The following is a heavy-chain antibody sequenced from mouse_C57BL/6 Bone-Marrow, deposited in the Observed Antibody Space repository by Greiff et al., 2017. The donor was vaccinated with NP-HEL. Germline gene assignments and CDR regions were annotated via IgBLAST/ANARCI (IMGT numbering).Heavy chain of an antibody. D-gene: IGHD1-1*01. V-gene: IGHV3-6*01. CDR2: ISYDGSN. CDR1: GYSITSGYY. J-gene: IGHJ2*01. CDR3: AREVYVGFFDY. Sequence: EVQLQQSGPGLVKPSQSLSLTCSVTGYSITSGYYWYWIRQFPGNKLEWMGYISYDGSNNYNPSLKNRITITRDTSTNQFFLKLNSVTTEDTATCYCAREVYVGFFDYWGQGTTLTVSS.